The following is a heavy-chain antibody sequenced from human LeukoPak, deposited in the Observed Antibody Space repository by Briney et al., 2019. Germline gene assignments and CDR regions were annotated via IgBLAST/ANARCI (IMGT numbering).Heavy chain of an antibody. D-gene: IGHD3-10*01. Sequence: GESLKISCKASGYTFTRDWIGWVRQAPGRGLEWIGMIYPGDSDIRYNPSFQGQVTISVDKSINTAYLQWTSLKASDTAMYYCARHHLGERWAHSDYWGQGTLVTVSS. CDR3: ARHHLGERWAHSDY. V-gene: IGHV5-51*01. J-gene: IGHJ4*02. CDR1: GYTFTRDW. CDR2: IYPGDSDI.